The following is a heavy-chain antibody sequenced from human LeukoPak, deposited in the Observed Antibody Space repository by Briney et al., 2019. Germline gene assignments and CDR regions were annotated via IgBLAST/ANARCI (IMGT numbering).Heavy chain of an antibody. CDR3: ARVREQAVAGTSPYYYYGMDV. J-gene: IGHJ6*02. Sequence: GGSLRLSCAASGFTFSSYVMSWVRQAPGKGLEWVSAFSGSGGRTYYADSVKGRFTISRDNAKNSLYLQMNSLRAEDTAVYYCARVREQAVAGTSPYYYYGMDVWGQGTTVTVSS. CDR1: GFTFSSYV. V-gene: IGHV3-23*01. D-gene: IGHD6-19*01. CDR2: FSGSGGRT.